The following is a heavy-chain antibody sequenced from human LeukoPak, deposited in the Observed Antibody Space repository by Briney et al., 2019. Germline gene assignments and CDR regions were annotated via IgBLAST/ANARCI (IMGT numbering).Heavy chain of an antibody. V-gene: IGHV3-23*01. CDR3: AKGYGDYYYYMDV. CDR2: ISPNGVIT. Sequence: PGGSLRLSCAPPGFTFSSHGMNSVRQAPGKGLEWVSGISPNGVITYYADSVKGRFTISRDNSKGTVYLQMNSLRPEDAAVYYCAKGYGDYYYYMDVWGKGTTVTVSS. D-gene: IGHD4-17*01. CDR1: GFTFSSHG. J-gene: IGHJ6*03.